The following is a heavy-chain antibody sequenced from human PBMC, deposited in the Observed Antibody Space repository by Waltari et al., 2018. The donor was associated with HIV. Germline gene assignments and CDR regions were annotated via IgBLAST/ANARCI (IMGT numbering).Heavy chain of an antibody. Sequence: EVEVVESGGGLVQPGGPPRLPSAAPGSTCSSSEMNWVRQAPGKGLEWVSYISSSGSTIYYANSVKGRFTISRDNAKNSLYLQMNSLRAEDTAVYFCARDGSSYYGLDYWGRGTLVTVSS. V-gene: IGHV3-48*03. CDR2: ISSSGSTI. CDR1: GSTCSSSE. CDR3: ARDGSSYYGLDY. J-gene: IGHJ4*02. D-gene: IGHD1-26*01.